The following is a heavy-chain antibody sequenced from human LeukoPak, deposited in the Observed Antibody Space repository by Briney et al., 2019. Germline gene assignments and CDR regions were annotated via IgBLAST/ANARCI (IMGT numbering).Heavy chain of an antibody. V-gene: IGHV6-1*01. Sequence: SQTLSLTCAISGDSVSSNSVTWNWIRQSPSRGLEWLGRTYYRSTWYNDYAVSVRGRITVNPDTSKNQFSLQLNSVTPEDTAVYYCARVSLVGAGDAFDIWGQGTMVTVSS. J-gene: IGHJ3*02. CDR3: ARVSLVGAGDAFDI. D-gene: IGHD1-26*01. CDR1: GDSVSSNSVT. CDR2: TYYRSTWYN.